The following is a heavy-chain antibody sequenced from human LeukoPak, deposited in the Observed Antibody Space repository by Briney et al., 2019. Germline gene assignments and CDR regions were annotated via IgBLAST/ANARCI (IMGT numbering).Heavy chain of an antibody. D-gene: IGHD1-14*01. CDR1: GFTFSSYG. CDR2: ISYDGSNK. Sequence: GGSLRLSCAASGFTFSSYGMHWVRQAPGKELEWVAVISYDGSNKYYADSVKGRFTISRDNSKNTLYLQMNSLRAEDTAVYYCAKDRRTGLFDIWGQGTMVTVSS. V-gene: IGHV3-30*18. J-gene: IGHJ3*02. CDR3: AKDRRTGLFDI.